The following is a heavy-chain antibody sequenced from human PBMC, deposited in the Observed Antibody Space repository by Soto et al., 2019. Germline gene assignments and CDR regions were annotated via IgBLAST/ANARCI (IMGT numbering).Heavy chain of an antibody. CDR2: INAGNGNT. Sequence: ASVKVSCKASGYTFTRYSMHWVREAPGQRLEWMGWINAGNGNTKYSQKFQGRVTITRDTSASTAYMELSSLRSEDTAVYYCARDSGMEWPRYGMDVWGQGTTVTVSS. V-gene: IGHV1-3*01. J-gene: IGHJ6*02. CDR3: ARDSGMEWPRYGMDV. D-gene: IGHD3-3*01. CDR1: GYTFTRYS.